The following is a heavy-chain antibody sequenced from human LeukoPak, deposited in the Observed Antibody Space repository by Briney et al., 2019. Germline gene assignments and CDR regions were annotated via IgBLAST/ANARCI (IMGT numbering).Heavy chain of an antibody. CDR1: GGSISSYY. V-gene: IGHV4-59*01. D-gene: IGHD5-24*01. J-gene: IGHJ4*02. CDR2: IYYSGST. Sequence: SETLSLTCTVSGGSISSYYWSWIRQPPGKGLEWIGYIYYSGSTNYNPSLKSRVTISVDTSKNQFSLKLSSVTAADTAVYYCARADGYNYFDYWSQGTLVTVSS. CDR3: ARADGYNYFDY.